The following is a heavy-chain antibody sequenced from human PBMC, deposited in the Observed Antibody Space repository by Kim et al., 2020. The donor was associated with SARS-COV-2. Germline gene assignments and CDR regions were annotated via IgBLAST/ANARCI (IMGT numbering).Heavy chain of an antibody. D-gene: IGHD3-3*01. J-gene: IGHJ6*02. Sequence: VKVSCKASGYTFTSYYMHWVRQAPGQGLEWMGIINPSGGSTSYAQKFQGRVTMTRDTSTSTVYMELSSLRSEDTAVYYCASVNVDDFWSGYYDHYYGMDVWGQGTTVTVSS. CDR3: ASVNVDDFWSGYYDHYYGMDV. CDR1: GYTFTSYY. CDR2: INPSGGST. V-gene: IGHV1-46*01.